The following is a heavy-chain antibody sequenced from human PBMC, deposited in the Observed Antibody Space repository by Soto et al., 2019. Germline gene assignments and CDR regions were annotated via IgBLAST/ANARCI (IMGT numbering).Heavy chain of an antibody. CDR1: GGSISSYY. V-gene: IGHV4-59*01. CDR3: ARDISSKDSSGWQFDY. D-gene: IGHD6-19*01. CDR2: IYYSGST. Sequence: SETLSLTCTVSGGSISSYYWSWIRQPPGKGLEWIGYIYYSGSTNYNPSLKSRVTISVDTSKNQFSLKLSSVTAADTAVYYCARDISSKDSSGWQFDYWGQGTLVTVSS. J-gene: IGHJ4*02.